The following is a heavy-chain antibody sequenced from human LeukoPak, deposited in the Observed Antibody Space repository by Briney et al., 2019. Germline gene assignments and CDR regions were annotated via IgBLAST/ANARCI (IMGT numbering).Heavy chain of an antibody. V-gene: IGHV1-46*01. CDR1: GYTFTSYY. J-gene: IGHJ4*02. D-gene: IGHD5-24*01. CDR3: ARGRLQFSTLGLFDY. Sequence: ASVKVSCKASGYTFTSYYMHWVRQAPGQGLEWMGIINPSGGSTSYAQKFQGRVTMTRDMSTSTVYMELSSLRSEDTAAYYCARGRLQFSTLGLFDYWGQGTLVTVSS. CDR2: INPSGGST.